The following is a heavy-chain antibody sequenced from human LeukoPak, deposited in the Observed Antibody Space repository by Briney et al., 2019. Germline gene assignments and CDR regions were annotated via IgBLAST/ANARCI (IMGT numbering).Heavy chain of an antibody. J-gene: IGHJ4*02. CDR3: AKALTSMVRGVIIN. CDR1: GFTFSSYA. V-gene: IGHV3-23*01. Sequence: GGSLRLSCAASGFTFSSYAMSWFRKAPGKGLEWVSAISGSGGSTYYADSVKGRFTISRDNSKNTLYLQMNSLRAEDTAVYYCAKALTSMVRGVIINWGQGTLVTVSS. CDR2: ISGSGGST. D-gene: IGHD3-10*01.